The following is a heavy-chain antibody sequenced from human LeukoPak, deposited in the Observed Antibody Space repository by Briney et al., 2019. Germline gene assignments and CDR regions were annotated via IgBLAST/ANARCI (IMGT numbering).Heavy chain of an antibody. J-gene: IGHJ4*02. CDR3: AKDLSLYCSGDCYSDY. CDR2: ISSSSSTI. D-gene: IGHD2-21*02. Sequence: GGSLRLSCAASGFTFSSYSMNWVRQAPGKGLEWVSYISSSSSTIYYADSVKGRFTISRDNAKNSLYLQMNSLRAEDTAVYYCAKDLSLYCSGDCYSDYWGQGTLVTVSS. CDR1: GFTFSSYS. V-gene: IGHV3-48*04.